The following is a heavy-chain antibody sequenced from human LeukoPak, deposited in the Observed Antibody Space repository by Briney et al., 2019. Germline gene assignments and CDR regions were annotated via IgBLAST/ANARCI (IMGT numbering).Heavy chain of an antibody. D-gene: IGHD2-8*01. CDR3: ARDGPILTKNYFDY. CDR1: GFTFSSYA. CDR2: ISYDGSNK. Sequence: PGRSLRLSCAASGFTFSSYAMHWVRQAPGKGLEWVAVISYDGSNKYYADSVKRRFTISRDNSKNTLYLQMNNLRAADTAVYSCARDGPILTKNYFDYWGQGTLVTVSS. J-gene: IGHJ4*02. V-gene: IGHV3-30-3*01.